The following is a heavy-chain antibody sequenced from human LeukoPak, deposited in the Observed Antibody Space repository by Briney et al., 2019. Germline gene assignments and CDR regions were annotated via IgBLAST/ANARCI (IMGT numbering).Heavy chain of an antibody. Sequence: GGSLRLSCAASGFTLSSYAMSWVRQAPGKGLEWVAAISYDGKDKYYADSVKGRFTISRDISKNTLYLQMGSLRPEDMAVYYCARVDSGSACASWGQGILVTVSS. CDR1: GFTLSSYA. D-gene: IGHD6-19*01. J-gene: IGHJ1*01. V-gene: IGHV3-30*03. CDR3: ARVDSGSACAS. CDR2: ISYDGKDK.